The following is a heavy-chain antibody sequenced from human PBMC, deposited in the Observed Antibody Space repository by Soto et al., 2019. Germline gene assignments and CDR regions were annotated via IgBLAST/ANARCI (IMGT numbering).Heavy chain of an antibody. D-gene: IGHD3-22*01. V-gene: IGHV4-34*01. Sequence: SQTLSLTCAVYGGSFSGYYWTWIRQPPGKGLEWIGEINHSGTTTYNPSLKSRVTISVDTSRDQFSLRLNSVTAADTAVYFCPRGGGHRGNYYIFDYWGQGALVTVSS. CDR3: PRGGGHRGNYYIFDY. J-gene: IGHJ4*02. CDR2: INHSGTT. CDR1: GGSFSGYY.